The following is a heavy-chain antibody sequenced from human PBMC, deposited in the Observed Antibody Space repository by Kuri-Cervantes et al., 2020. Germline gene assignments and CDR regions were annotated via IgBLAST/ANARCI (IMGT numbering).Heavy chain of an antibody. CDR3: ARDPGYSSSWYNGKYYFDY. J-gene: IGHJ4*02. CDR2: ISSSSSNI. Sequence: GGSLRLSCAASGVTFGRYSMNWVRQAPGKGLEWVAYISSSSSNIYYTDSMKGRFTISRDNAKNSLYLQMNSLRAEDTAVYYCARDPGYSSSWYNGKYYFDYWGQGTLVTVSS. V-gene: IGHV3-48*01. D-gene: IGHD6-13*01. CDR1: GVTFGRYS.